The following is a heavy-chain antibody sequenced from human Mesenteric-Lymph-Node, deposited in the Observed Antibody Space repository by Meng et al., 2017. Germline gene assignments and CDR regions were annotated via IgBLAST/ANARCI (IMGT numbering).Heavy chain of an antibody. D-gene: IGHD3-22*01. Sequence: GGSLRLSCVASGFTFSSYWMTWVRQAPGKGLEWVANIKEDGSEKYYVDSVKGRFTISRDNAKNSLYLQMNSLRAEDTAVYYCARDLRVYYDSSGYYPYWGQGTLVTVSS. CDR3: ARDLRVYYDSSGYYPY. CDR1: GFTFSSYW. V-gene: IGHV3-7*01. J-gene: IGHJ4*02. CDR2: IKEDGSEK.